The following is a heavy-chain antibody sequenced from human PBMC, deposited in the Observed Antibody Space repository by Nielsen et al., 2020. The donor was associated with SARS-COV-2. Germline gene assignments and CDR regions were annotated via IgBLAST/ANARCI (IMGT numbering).Heavy chain of an antibody. Sequence: GESLKISCAASGFTFSSYAMSWVRQAPGKGLEWVSAISGSGGSTYYADSVKGRFTISRDNSKNTLYLQMNSLRAEDTAVYYCASTYGGADAFDIWGQGTMVTVSS. D-gene: IGHD1-1*01. V-gene: IGHV3-23*01. CDR2: ISGSGGST. CDR3: ASTYGGADAFDI. CDR1: GFTFSSYA. J-gene: IGHJ3*02.